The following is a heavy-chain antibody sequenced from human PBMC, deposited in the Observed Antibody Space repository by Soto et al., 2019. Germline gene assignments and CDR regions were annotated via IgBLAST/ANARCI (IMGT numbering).Heavy chain of an antibody. Sequence: QVQLQESGPGLVKPSQTLSLTCTVSGGSISSGDYYWSWIRQPPGKGLEWIGYIYYSGSTYYNPSLKSRVTISVDTFKNHCSLKLSCVTASDTAVYYCARVEYTGIAAAGTGGFEPGGQGTLVTVSS. J-gene: IGHJ5*02. CDR3: ARVEYTGIAAAGTGGFEP. CDR1: GGSISSGDYY. V-gene: IGHV4-30-4*01. D-gene: IGHD6-13*01. CDR2: IYYSGST.